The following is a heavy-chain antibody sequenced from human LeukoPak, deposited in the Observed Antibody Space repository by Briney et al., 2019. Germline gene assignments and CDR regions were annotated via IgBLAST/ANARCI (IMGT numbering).Heavy chain of an antibody. CDR1: GGCISSYY. Sequence: SETLSLTCTVSGGCISSYYWSWIRQPPGKGLDWIGYIYYSGSTNYTPSLKRRVTLSVDMSKNQFSLKLRSVTAAHTPLSYCARVEAYDSRSYYRAEYFQYWGQGSLVSVSS. CDR2: IYYSGST. V-gene: IGHV4-59*01. CDR3: ARVEAYDSRSYYRAEYFQY. J-gene: IGHJ1*01. D-gene: IGHD3-22*01.